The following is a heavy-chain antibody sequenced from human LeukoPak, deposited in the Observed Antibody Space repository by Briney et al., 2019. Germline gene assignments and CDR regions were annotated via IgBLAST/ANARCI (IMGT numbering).Heavy chain of an antibody. Sequence: WETLSLTCTVSGGSISSSSYYWGWIRQPPGKGLEWIGNIYYSGSTDYNPSLKSRVTISVDTSKNQFSLKLSSVTAADTAVYYCARGAHYYYMDVWGKGTTGTISS. CDR3: ARGAHYYYMDV. CDR1: GGSISSSSYY. CDR2: IYYSGST. V-gene: IGHV4-39*07. J-gene: IGHJ6*03.